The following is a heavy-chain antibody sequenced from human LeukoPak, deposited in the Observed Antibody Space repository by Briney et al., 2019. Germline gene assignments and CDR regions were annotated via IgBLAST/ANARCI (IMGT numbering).Heavy chain of an antibody. CDR3: ARWSDYYDSSGYYVSGYFDY. J-gene: IGHJ4*02. CDR2: IYTSGST. Sequence: PSETLSLTCTVSGGSISSGSYYWSWIRQPAGKGPEWIGRIYTSGSTNYNPSLKSRVTISVDTSKNQFSLKLSSVTAADTAVYYCARWSDYYDSSGYYVSGYFDYWGQGTLVTVSS. CDR1: GGSISSGSYY. D-gene: IGHD3-22*01. V-gene: IGHV4-61*02.